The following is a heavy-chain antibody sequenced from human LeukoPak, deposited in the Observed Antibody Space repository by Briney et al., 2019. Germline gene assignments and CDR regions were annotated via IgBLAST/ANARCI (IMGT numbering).Heavy chain of an antibody. Sequence: KAGGSLRLSCAASGFTFSSYSMNWVRQAPGKGLEWVSSISSSSSYIYYADSVKGRFTISRDNAKNSLYLQMNSLRAEDTALYYCAKAAPSKGAMDVWGQGTTVTVSS. CDR2: ISSSSSYI. V-gene: IGHV3-21*04. CDR3: AKAAPSKGAMDV. CDR1: GFTFSSYS. J-gene: IGHJ6*02.